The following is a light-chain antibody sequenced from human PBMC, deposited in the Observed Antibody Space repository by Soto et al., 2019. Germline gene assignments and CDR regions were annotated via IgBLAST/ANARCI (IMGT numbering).Light chain of an antibody. Sequence: DIKMTQSPSTLSASIGDRVTITCRASQSISTWLAWYQQKSGKAPNLLIYKASSLESGVPSRFSGSGSGTEFTLTISSLPPDDSATYYCQQSNVFPITFGQGTLLEI. J-gene: IGKJ5*01. CDR1: QSISTW. CDR2: KAS. CDR3: QQSNVFPIT. V-gene: IGKV1-5*03.